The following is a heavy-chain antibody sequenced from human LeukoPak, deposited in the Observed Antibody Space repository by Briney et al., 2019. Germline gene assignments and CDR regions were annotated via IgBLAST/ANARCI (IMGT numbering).Heavy chain of an antibody. J-gene: IGHJ6*02. CDR1: GYTFTSYG. Sequence: AASVKVSCKASGYTFTSYGISWVRQAPGQGLEWMGWISAYNGNTNYAQKLQGRVTMTTDTSTSTAYMELRSLRSDDTAVYYCARDREHIVLMVYAEYGMDVWGQGTTVTVSS. CDR3: ARDREHIVLMVYAEYGMDV. V-gene: IGHV1-18*01. CDR2: ISAYNGNT. D-gene: IGHD2-8*01.